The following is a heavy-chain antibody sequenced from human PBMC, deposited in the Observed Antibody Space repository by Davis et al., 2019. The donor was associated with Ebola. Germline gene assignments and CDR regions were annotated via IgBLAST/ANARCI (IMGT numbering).Heavy chain of an antibody. D-gene: IGHD3-16*02. J-gene: IGHJ4*02. Sequence: SGPTLVKPPQTLTLTCTFSGFSLTTNGVSVAWVRQPPGKALEWLALIYWDDDKRYTPSLKSRLTITKDTSKNQVVLTMTNMDPVDTATYYCAQRLIADSSGNYPQVRILDYWGQGSLVTVSS. V-gene: IGHV2-5*02. CDR2: IYWDDDK. CDR3: AQRLIADSSGNYPQVRILDY. CDR1: GFSLTTNGVS.